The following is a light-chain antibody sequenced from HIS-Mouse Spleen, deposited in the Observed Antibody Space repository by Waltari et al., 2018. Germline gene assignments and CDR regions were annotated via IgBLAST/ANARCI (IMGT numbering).Light chain of an antibody. CDR2: EGS. V-gene: IGLV2-23*01. Sequence: QSALTQPASVSGSPGQSIPISCTGTSSDVGRYNLVPWYQQHPGQAPKPMIYEGSKRPSGVSNRFSGSKSGNTASLTISGLQAEDEADYYCCSYAGSSTWVFGGGTKLTVL. CDR1: SSDVGRYNL. J-gene: IGLJ3*02. CDR3: CSYAGSSTWV.